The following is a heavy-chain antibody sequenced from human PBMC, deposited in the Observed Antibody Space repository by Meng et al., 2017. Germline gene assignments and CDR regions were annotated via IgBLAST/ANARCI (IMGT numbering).Heavy chain of an antibody. V-gene: IGHV3-48*03. D-gene: IGHD4-17*01. Sequence: GESLKISCAASGFTFSSYEMNWVRQAPGKGLEWVSYISSSGSTIYYADSVKGRLTISRDDSKNTVYLEMNSLRTEDTAVYYCAREPGYGDYGTRQFEYWGLGTLVTVSS. CDR1: GFTFSSYE. CDR2: ISSSGSTI. CDR3: AREPGYGDYGTRQFEY. J-gene: IGHJ4*02.